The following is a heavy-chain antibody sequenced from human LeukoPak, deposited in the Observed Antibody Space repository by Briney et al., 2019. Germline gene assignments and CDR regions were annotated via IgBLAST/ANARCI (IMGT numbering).Heavy chain of an antibody. V-gene: IGHV3-66*01. CDR3: ARSVVTAIPLG. D-gene: IGHD2-21*02. J-gene: IGHJ3*01. CDR2: IYSGGST. CDR1: GFTVSSNY. Sequence: GGSLRLSCAAPGFTVSSNYMSWVRQAPGKGLEWVSVIYSGGSTYYADSVKGRFTISRDNSKNTLYLQMNSLRAEDTAVYYRARSVVTAIPLGWGQGTMVTVSS.